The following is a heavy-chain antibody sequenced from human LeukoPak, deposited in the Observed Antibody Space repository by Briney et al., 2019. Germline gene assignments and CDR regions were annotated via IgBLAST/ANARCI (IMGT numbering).Heavy chain of an antibody. V-gene: IGHV1-18*04. D-gene: IGHD6-13*01. CDR2: ISTYNDYT. CDR1: GYTFTSYA. J-gene: IGHJ4*02. CDR3: ARAGYSSSWYEGWYFDY. Sequence: ASVKVSCKASGYTFTSYAISWVRQAPGQGLEWMGWISTYNDYTNYAQKLQGRVTMTTDTSTSTAYMELRSLRSDDTAVYYCARAGYSSSWYEGWYFDYWGQGTLVTVSS.